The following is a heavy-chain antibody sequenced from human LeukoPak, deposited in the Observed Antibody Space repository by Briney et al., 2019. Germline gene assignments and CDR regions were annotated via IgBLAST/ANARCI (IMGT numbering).Heavy chain of an antibody. CDR1: GGSISSYY. Sequence: SETLSLTCTVSGGSISSYYWSWIRQPPGKGLEWIGYIYYSGSTNYNPSLKSRVTISVDTSKNQFSLKLSSVTAADTAAYYCARGGSDFWSGYYTEGEYFQHWGQGTLVTVSS. V-gene: IGHV4-59*01. CDR3: ARGGSDFWSGYYTEGEYFQH. D-gene: IGHD3-3*01. J-gene: IGHJ1*01. CDR2: IYYSGST.